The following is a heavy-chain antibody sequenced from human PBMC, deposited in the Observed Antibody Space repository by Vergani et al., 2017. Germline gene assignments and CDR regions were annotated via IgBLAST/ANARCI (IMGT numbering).Heavy chain of an antibody. J-gene: IGHJ3*02. V-gene: IGHV3-30*19. CDR1: GFTFSSYG. Sequence: QVQLVESGGGVVQPGRSLRLSCAASGFTFSSYGMHWVRQAPGKGLEWVAVIWYDGSNKYYADSVKGRFTISRDNSKNTLYLQMNSLRAEDTAVYYCARPLAYCGGDCFKHDAFDIWGQGTMVTVSS. CDR3: ARPLAYCGGDCFKHDAFDI. D-gene: IGHD2-21*02. CDR2: IWYDGSNK.